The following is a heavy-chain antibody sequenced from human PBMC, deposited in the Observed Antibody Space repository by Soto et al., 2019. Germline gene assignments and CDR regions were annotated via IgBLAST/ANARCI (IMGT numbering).Heavy chain of an antibody. CDR3: ARENLWFGEFPGDWFDP. D-gene: IGHD3-10*01. CDR1: GFTFSSYW. CDR2: INSDGSST. V-gene: IGHV3-74*01. Sequence: EVQLVESGGGLVQPGGSLRLSCAASGFTFSSYWMHWVRQAPGKGLVWVSRINSDGSSTSYADSVKGRFTISRDNAKNTLYLQMNSLRAEDTAVYYCARENLWFGEFPGDWFDPWGQGTLVTVSS. J-gene: IGHJ5*02.